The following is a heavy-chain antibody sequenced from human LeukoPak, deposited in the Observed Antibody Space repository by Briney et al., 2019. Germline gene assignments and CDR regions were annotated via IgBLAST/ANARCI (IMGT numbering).Heavy chain of an antibody. CDR2: IRYDGSNT. J-gene: IGHJ6*02. V-gene: IGHV3-30*02. D-gene: IGHD5-12*01. Sequence: GGSLRLSCATSGFTFSTSGMHWVRQAPGKGLEWVAFIRYDGSNTYHADSVKGRFTVSRDNSKNTLYLQMNSLRAEDTAVHYCAKSPYSGYEGRYYYYYGMDVWGQGTTVTVSS. CDR1: GFTFSTSG. CDR3: AKSPYSGYEGRYYYYYGMDV.